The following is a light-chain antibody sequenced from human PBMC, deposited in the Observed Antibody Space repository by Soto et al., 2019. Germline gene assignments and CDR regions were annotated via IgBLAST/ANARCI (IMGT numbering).Light chain of an antibody. Sequence: DFQMAQSPSTLSASVGDRVTITCRASQSISSWLAWYQQKPGKAPKLLIYKASSLESGVPSRFSGSGSGTEFTLTISSLQPDDFATYYCQQYNSYSRTFGQGTKVDIK. CDR3: QQYNSYSRT. V-gene: IGKV1-5*03. CDR1: QSISSW. CDR2: KAS. J-gene: IGKJ1*01.